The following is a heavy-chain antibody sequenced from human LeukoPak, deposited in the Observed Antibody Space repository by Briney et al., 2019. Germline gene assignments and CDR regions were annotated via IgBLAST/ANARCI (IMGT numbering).Heavy chain of an antibody. CDR2: ISSSSSYI. D-gene: IGHD1-26*01. J-gene: IGHJ6*03. CDR3: ARGLLGYYYMDV. CDR1: GFTFSSYS. V-gene: IGHV3-21*01. Sequence: PGGSLRLSCAASGFTFSSYSMNWVRQAPGKGLEWVSSISSSSSYIYYADSVKGRFTISRDNAKNSLYLQMNSLRAEDTAVYYCARGLLGYYYMDVWGKGTTVTVSS.